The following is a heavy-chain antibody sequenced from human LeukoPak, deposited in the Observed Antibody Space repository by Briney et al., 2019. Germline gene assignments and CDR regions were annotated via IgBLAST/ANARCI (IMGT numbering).Heavy chain of an antibody. CDR3: ARGQQLAPDY. D-gene: IGHD6-13*01. CDR2: ISYDGSNK. Sequence: PGGSLRLSCAASGFTFSSYWMSWVRQAPGKGLEWVAVISYDGSNKYYADSVKGRFTISRDNSKSTLYLQMNSLRAEDTAVYYCARGQQLAPDYWGQGTLVTVSS. J-gene: IGHJ4*02. CDR1: GFTFSSYW. V-gene: IGHV3-30-3*01.